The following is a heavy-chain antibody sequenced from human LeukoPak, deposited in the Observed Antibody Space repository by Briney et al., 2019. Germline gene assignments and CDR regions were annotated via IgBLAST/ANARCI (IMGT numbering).Heavy chain of an antibody. Sequence: SETLSLTCTVSGHSVGSRSYYWTWIRQPRGKGLEWLGYIYKSGTTEYNPSLKSRVTISVDMSKTQFSLKLSSVTAADTAVYYCARDWGLDALDVWGQGTMVTVSS. CDR1: GHSVGSRSYY. D-gene: IGHD3-16*01. CDR2: IYKSGTT. CDR3: ARDWGLDALDV. J-gene: IGHJ3*01. V-gene: IGHV4-61*01.